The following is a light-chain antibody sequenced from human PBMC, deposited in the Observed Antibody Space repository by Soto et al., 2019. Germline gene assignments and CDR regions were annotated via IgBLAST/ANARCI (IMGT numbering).Light chain of an antibody. Sequence: DIQLTQSPSFLSASVGDRVTITCRASQGISSYLAWYQQKPGKVPKLLIYAASTLQSGVPSRFSGSGSGTEFTLTIRSLQPEDFATYYCQQLDSSPYTFGQGTKLEIK. J-gene: IGKJ2*01. V-gene: IGKV1-9*01. CDR2: AAS. CDR3: QQLDSSPYT. CDR1: QGISSY.